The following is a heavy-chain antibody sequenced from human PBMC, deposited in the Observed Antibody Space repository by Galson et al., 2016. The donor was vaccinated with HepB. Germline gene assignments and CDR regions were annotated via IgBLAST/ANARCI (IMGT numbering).Heavy chain of an antibody. J-gene: IGHJ4*02. V-gene: IGHV4-38-2*01. D-gene: IGHD6-13*01. CDR3: ARGSLWYDY. Sequence: SETLSLTCAVSGYSISSGYPWGWIRQPPGKGLEWIGSIYHSGSTYYNPSLKSRVTISVDTSKNQFSLKLSSVTAADTAVYYCARGSLWYDYWGQGTLVTVSS. CDR1: GYSISSGYP. CDR2: IYHSGST.